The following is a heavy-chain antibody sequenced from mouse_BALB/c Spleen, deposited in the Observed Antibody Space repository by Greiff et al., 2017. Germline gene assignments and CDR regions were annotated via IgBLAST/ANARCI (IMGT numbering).Heavy chain of an antibody. Sequence: VKLQESGPGLVAPSQSLSITCTVSGFSLTSYGVHWVRQPPGKGLEWLGVIWAGGSTNYNSALMSRLSISKDNSKSQVFLKMNSLQTDDTAMYYCARVRDYDQGLAYWGQGTLVTVSA. V-gene: IGHV2-9*02. CDR1: GFSLTSYG. CDR3: ARVRDYDQGLAY. D-gene: IGHD2-4*01. J-gene: IGHJ3*01. CDR2: IWAGGST.